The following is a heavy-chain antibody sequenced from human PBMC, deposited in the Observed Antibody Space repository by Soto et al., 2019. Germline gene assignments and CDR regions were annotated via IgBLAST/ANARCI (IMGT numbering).Heavy chain of an antibody. CDR1: GFTFSSYA. V-gene: IGHV3-30-3*01. CDR2: ISYDGSNK. J-gene: IGHJ1*01. Sequence: QVQLVESGGGVVQPGRSLRLSCAASGFTFSSYAMHWVRQAPGKGLEWVAVISYDGSNKYYADSVKGRFTISRDNSKNTLYLQMNSLRAEDTAVYYCARGFLGYSSGGYLGDQYFQHWGQGTLVTVSS. D-gene: IGHD6-19*01. CDR3: ARGFLGYSSGGYLGDQYFQH.